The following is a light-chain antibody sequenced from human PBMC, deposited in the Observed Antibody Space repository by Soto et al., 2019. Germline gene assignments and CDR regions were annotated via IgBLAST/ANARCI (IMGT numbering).Light chain of an antibody. CDR1: SSNIGSNT. CDR3: AAWDDSLNGYVI. Sequence: QLVLTQPPSASGTPGQRVTISCSGSSSNIGSNTVNWYQQLPGTAPKVLIYSNNRRPSGVPDRFSGSKSGTSASLAISGLQSEDEADYYCAAWDDSLNGYVIFGGGTQLTVL. V-gene: IGLV1-44*01. CDR2: SNN. J-gene: IGLJ2*01.